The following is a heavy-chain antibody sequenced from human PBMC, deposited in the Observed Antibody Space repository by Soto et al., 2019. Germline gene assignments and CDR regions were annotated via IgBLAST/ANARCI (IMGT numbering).Heavy chain of an antibody. CDR3: ARHDCSSSSCYYYYYYGMDV. Sequence: SVKVSCKASGGTFSSYAISWVRQAPGQGLEWMGGIIPIFDTANYAQKFQGRVTITADESTSTAYMELSSLRSEDTAVYYCARHDCSSSSCYYYYYYGMDVWGQGTTVTVSS. V-gene: IGHV1-69*13. J-gene: IGHJ6*02. D-gene: IGHD2-2*01. CDR1: GGTFSSYA. CDR2: IIPIFDTA.